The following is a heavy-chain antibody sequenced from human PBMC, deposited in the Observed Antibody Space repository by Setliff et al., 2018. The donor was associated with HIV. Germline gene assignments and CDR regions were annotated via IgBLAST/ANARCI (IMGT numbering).Heavy chain of an antibody. D-gene: IGHD1-1*01. V-gene: IGHV1-69*11. Sequence: ASVKVSCKAAGGTFNNYVFSWVRKAPGRGLEWIGTIIPILDTTNSAQKFQGRVTITTDESTSTAYMELSSLGSEDTAVYYCAGGLVSQKVPFDPWGQGTLVTVSS. CDR2: IIPILDTT. CDR1: GGTFNNYV. CDR3: AGGLVSQKVPFDP. J-gene: IGHJ5*02.